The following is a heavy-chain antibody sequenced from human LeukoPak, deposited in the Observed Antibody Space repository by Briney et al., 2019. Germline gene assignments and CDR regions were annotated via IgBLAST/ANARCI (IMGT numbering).Heavy chain of an antibody. CDR2: IIPIFGTA. Sequence: ASVKVSCKASGGTFSSYAISWVRQAPGQGLEWMGGIIPIFGTASYAQKFQGRVTITADESTSTAYMELSSLRSEDTAVYYCARDTGIAAARHYYYYGMDVWGQGTTVTVSS. D-gene: IGHD6-13*01. CDR3: ARDTGIAAARHYYYYGMDV. CDR1: GGTFSSYA. J-gene: IGHJ6*02. V-gene: IGHV1-69*13.